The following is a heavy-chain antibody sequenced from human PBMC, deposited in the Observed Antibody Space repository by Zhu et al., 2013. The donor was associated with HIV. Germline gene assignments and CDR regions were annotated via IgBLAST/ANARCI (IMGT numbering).Heavy chain of an antibody. J-gene: IGHJ6*02. D-gene: IGHD1-26*01. Sequence: QVQLVQSGAEVKKPGASVKVSCKASGYTFTGYYMHWVRQAPGQGLEWMGWINPNSGGTNYAQKFQGRVTMTRDTSISTAYMELSRLRSDDTAVYYCARDRGGSYGGYYYYYGMDVWGQGTTVTVSS. V-gene: IGHV1-2*02. CDR3: ARDRGGSYGGYYYYYGMDV. CDR2: INPNSGGT. CDR1: GYTFTGYY.